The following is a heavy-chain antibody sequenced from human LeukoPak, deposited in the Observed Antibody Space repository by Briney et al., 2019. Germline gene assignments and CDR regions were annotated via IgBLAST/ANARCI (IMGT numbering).Heavy chain of an antibody. CDR3: ARDRVDSSHHY. J-gene: IGHJ4*02. V-gene: IGHV3-23*01. CDR1: GITLSNYG. D-gene: IGHD6-6*01. Sequence: PGGSLRLSCAVSGITLSNYGMSWVRQAPGKGLEWVAGIGGSGGRTNYADSVKGRFTISRDNAKNSLYLQMNSLRAEDTAVYYCARDRVDSSHHYWGQGTLVTVSS. CDR2: IGGSGGRT.